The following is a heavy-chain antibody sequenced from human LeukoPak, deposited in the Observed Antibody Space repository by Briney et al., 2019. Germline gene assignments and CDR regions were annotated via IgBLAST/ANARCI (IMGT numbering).Heavy chain of an antibody. V-gene: IGHV3-30*04. D-gene: IGHD1-26*01. Sequence: SGGSLRLSCAASGFTFSSYAMHWVRQAPGKGLEWVAVISYDGSNKNYADSVKGRFTISGDNSKNTLYLQMYSLRAEDTSVYYCARSPGILGTNYFDYWGQGTLVTVSS. J-gene: IGHJ4*02. CDR3: ARSPGILGTNYFDY. CDR2: ISYDGSNK. CDR1: GFTFSSYA.